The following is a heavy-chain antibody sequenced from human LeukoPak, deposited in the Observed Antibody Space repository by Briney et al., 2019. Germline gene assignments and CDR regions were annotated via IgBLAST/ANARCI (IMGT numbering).Heavy chain of an antibody. J-gene: IGHJ5*02. Sequence: PSETLSLTCTVSGGSISSYYWSWIRQPPGKGLEWIGYIYYSGSANYNPSLKSRVTMSVDTSKNHFSLKLTSVTAADTAVYYCAAGPGSLRSYDLWGQGDLVTVSS. CDR2: IYYSGSA. CDR3: AAGPGSLRSYDL. D-gene: IGHD3-10*01. CDR1: GGSISSYY. V-gene: IGHV4-59*08.